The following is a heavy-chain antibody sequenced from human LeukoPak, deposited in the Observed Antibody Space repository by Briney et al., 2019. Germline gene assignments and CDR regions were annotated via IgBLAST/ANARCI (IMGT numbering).Heavy chain of an antibody. CDR2: IYNGGTT. CDR3: ARIKTNYYDSSGYYESPVDY. V-gene: IGHV4-31*03. D-gene: IGHD3-22*01. Sequence: SETLSLTCTVSGGSISTGGYYWTWIRQHPGKGLEWIGYIYNGGTTYYNPSLESRVTISGDTSKSQFSLKLNSVTAADTAVYYCARIKTNYYDSSGYYESPVDYWGQGTLVTVSS. J-gene: IGHJ4*02. CDR1: GGSISTGGYY.